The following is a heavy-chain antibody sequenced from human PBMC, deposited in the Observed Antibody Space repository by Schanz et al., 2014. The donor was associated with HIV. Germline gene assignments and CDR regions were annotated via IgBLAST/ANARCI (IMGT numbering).Heavy chain of an antibody. Sequence: EVQLLESGGGLEQPGGSLRLSCAASGLTFSDYAMTWVRQGAGKGLEWVSTISESGRYTYYADSVKGRFTISRDNAKNSLYLQMNSLRDDDMAVYYCTTDQFGGYFVHWGQGALVTVSS. CDR3: TTDQFGGYFVH. CDR2: ISESGRYT. J-gene: IGHJ4*02. D-gene: IGHD5-12*01. CDR1: GLTFSDYA. V-gene: IGHV3-23*01.